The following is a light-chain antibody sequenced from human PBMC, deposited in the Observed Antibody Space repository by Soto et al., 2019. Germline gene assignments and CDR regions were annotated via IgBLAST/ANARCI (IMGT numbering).Light chain of an antibody. Sequence: VVLRQSPATLSVSPGVGATLSCRASQRVSNNYLAWYQQKPGQAPRLLIDGASNRAAGITFSCSGSGSGTDFTLTISRLEPEDFAVYYCQQYGSSGTFGQGTKVDIK. CDR2: GAS. CDR3: QQYGSSGT. J-gene: IGKJ1*01. V-gene: IGKV3-20*01. CDR1: QRVSNNY.